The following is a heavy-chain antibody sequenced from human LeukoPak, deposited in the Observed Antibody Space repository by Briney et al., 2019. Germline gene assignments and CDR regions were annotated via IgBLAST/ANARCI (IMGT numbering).Heavy chain of an antibody. CDR1: GYTFTSYD. J-gene: IGHJ4*02. V-gene: IGHV1-8*01. D-gene: IGHD4-17*01. CDR3: ARAPLYTVTTVDYFDY. CDR2: MNPNSGNT. Sequence: ASVKVSCKASGYTFTSYDINWVRQATGQGLEWMGWMNPNSGNTGYAQKFQGRVTMTRNTSISTAYMELSSLRSEDTAVYYCARAPLYTVTTVDYFDYWGQGTLVTVSS.